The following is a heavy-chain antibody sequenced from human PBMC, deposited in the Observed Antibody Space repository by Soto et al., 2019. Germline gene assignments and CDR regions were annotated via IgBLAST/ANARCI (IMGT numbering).Heavy chain of an antibody. Sequence: SETQSLTCTVSGGSISSSSYYGAWIRKTPGKELEWIASIFYSGTTYYNPSLKSRVTISVDTSKNQFSLKLTSVTAADTAVYYCARRRFDSSRYPCGTDVWGQGTTVTVSS. V-gene: IGHV4-39*01. CDR2: IFYSGTT. CDR3: ARRRFDSSRYPCGTDV. D-gene: IGHD3-22*01. CDR1: GGSISSSSYY. J-gene: IGHJ6*02.